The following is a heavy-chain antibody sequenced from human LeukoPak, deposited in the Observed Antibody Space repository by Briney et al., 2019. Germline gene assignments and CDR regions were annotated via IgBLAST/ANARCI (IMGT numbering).Heavy chain of an antibody. CDR3: ARVIVANQPYYYYYYMDV. J-gene: IGHJ6*03. D-gene: IGHD6-13*01. CDR1: GYTFTGYY. CDR2: INPNSGGT. V-gene: IGHV1-2*02. Sequence: GASVKVSCKASGYTFTGYYMHWVRQAPGQGLEWMGWINPNSGGTNYAQKFQGRVTMTRDTSISTAYMELSRLRSDDTAVYYCARVIVANQPYYYYYYMDVWGKGTTVTISS.